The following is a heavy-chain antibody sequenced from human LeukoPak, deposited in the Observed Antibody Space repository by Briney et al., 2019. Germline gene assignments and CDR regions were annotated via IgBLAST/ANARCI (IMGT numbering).Heavy chain of an antibody. V-gene: IGHV4-39*01. CDR3: ARHSRGPADGPAFDY. CDR2: IYYSGST. J-gene: IGHJ4*02. D-gene: IGHD6-13*01. CDR1: GGSISSSTDY. Sequence: SATLSLTCTVSGGSISSSTDYWGWIRQPPGKGLEWIGSIYYSGSTYYNPSLKSRITISVDTSKTQFSLSSVTAADTAVYYCARHSRGPADGPAFDYWGQGALVSVSS.